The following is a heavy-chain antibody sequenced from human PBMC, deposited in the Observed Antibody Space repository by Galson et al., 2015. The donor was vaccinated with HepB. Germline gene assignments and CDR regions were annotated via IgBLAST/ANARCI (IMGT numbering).Heavy chain of an antibody. D-gene: IGHD5-12*01. CDR2: ISYDGSNK. V-gene: IGHV3-30-3*01. CDR1: GFTFSSYA. CDR3: ARERYSGYFDY. Sequence: SLRLSCAASGFTFSSYAMHWVRQAPGKGLEWVAVISYDGSNKYYADSVKGRFTISRDNSKNTLCLQMNSLRAEDTAVYYCARERYSGYFDYWGQGTLVTVSS. J-gene: IGHJ4*02.